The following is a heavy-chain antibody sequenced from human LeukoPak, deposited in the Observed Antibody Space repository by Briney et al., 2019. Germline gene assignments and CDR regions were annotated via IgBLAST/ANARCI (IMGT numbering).Heavy chain of an antibody. D-gene: IGHD3-22*01. V-gene: IGHV1-46*01. CDR2: INPSGGST. J-gene: IGHJ4*02. CDR1: GYTFTSYY. Sequence: GASVKVSCKASGYTFTSYYMHWVRQAPGQGLEWMGIINPSGGSTRYAQKFQGRVTMTRDTSTSTVYMELSSLRSEDTAVYYCARGASSGYHYDYFDYWGQGTLVTVSS. CDR3: ARGASSGYHYDYFDY.